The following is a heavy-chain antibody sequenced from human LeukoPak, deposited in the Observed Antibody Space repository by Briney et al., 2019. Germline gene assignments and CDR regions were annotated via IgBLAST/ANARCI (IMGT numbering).Heavy chain of an antibody. V-gene: IGHV3-21*01. Sequence: PGGSLRLSCAASGFTFSSYSMNWVRQAPGNGLEWVSSISSSSSYIYYADSVKGRFTISRDNAKNSLYLQMNSLRAEDTAVYYCATTGPNDAFDIWGQGRMVTVSS. CDR2: ISSSSSYI. J-gene: IGHJ3*02. CDR3: ATTGPNDAFDI. D-gene: IGHD3-9*01. CDR1: GFTFSSYS.